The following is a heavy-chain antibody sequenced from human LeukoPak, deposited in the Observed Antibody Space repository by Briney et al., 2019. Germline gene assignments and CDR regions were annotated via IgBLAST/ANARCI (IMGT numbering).Heavy chain of an antibody. Sequence: GGSLRLSCAASGVTVSDNYMSWVRQAPGKGLEWVSLIYSGGSTYYADSVKGRFTISRDNSKNTLYLQMNRLRAEDTAVYYCARSSGWHPFDYWGQGTLVTVSS. CDR3: ARSSGWHPFDY. V-gene: IGHV3-53*01. D-gene: IGHD6-19*01. CDR1: GVTVSDNY. J-gene: IGHJ4*02. CDR2: IYSGGST.